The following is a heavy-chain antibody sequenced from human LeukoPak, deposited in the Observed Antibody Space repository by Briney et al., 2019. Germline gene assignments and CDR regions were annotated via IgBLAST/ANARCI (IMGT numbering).Heavy chain of an antibody. D-gene: IGHD5-18*01. CDR3: ARDVDTALDY. J-gene: IGHJ4*02. CDR1: GFTFSNYG. CDR2: ISFDGSSK. Sequence: GCSLRLSCAASGFTFSNYGIHWVRQAPAKGLEWVTVISFDGSSKYYADSVKGRFTISRDNSKNTLYLQMNSLRAEDTAVYYCARDVDTALDYWGQGTLVTVSS. V-gene: IGHV3-30-3*01.